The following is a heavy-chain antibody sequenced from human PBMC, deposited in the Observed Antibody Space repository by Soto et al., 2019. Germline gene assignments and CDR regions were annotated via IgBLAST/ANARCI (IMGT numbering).Heavy chain of an antibody. CDR2: ISYDGSNK. Sequence: PVGSLRLSCAASGFTFSSYAMHWVRQAPGKGLEWVAVISYDGSNKYYADSVKGRFTISRDNSKNTLYLQMNSLRAEDTAVYYCARDLRESMDVWGQGTTVTVSS. J-gene: IGHJ6*02. CDR3: ARDLRESMDV. V-gene: IGHV3-30-3*01. CDR1: GFTFSSYA.